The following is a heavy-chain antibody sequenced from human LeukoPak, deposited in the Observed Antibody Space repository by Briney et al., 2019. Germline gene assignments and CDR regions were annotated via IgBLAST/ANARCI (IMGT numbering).Heavy chain of an antibody. J-gene: IGHJ6*03. D-gene: IGHD2-15*01. Sequence: SVKVSCKASGGTFSSYAISWVRQAPGQGLEWMGGIIPIFGTANYAQKFQGRVTITADKSTSTAYMELSSLRAEDMAVYYCARDGRYCSGGSCYTPYYYYHMDVWGKGTTVTVSS. CDR3: ARDGRYCSGGSCYTPYYYYHMDV. CDR2: IIPIFGTA. CDR1: GGTFSSYA. V-gene: IGHV1-69*06.